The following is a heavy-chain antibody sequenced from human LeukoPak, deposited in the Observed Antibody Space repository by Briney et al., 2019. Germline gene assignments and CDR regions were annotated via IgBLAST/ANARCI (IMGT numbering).Heavy chain of an antibody. CDR3: ARGGIAAAGNLP. V-gene: IGHV4-30-4*08. CDR1: GGSISSGDYY. D-gene: IGHD6-13*01. Sequence: SGTLSLTCTVSGGSISSGDYYWSWIRQPPGKGLEWIGYIYYSGSTYYNPSLKSRVTISVDTSKNQFSLKLSSVTAADTAVYYCARGGIAAAGNLPWGQGTLVTVSS. J-gene: IGHJ5*02. CDR2: IYYSGST.